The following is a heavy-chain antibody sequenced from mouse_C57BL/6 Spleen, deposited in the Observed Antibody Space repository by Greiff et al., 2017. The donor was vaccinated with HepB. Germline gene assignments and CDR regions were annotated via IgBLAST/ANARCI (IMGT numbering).Heavy chain of an antibody. Sequence: DVKLVESGGGLVKPGGSLKLSCAASGFTFSSYAMSWVRQTPEKRLEWVATISDGGSYTYYPDNVKGRFTISRDNAKNNLYLQMSHLKSEDTAMYYCARKGNGFDYWGQGTTHTVSS. CDR1: GFTFSSYA. CDR2: ISDGGSYT. D-gene: IGHD1-1*02. V-gene: IGHV5-4*03. CDR3: ARKGNGFDY. J-gene: IGHJ2*01.